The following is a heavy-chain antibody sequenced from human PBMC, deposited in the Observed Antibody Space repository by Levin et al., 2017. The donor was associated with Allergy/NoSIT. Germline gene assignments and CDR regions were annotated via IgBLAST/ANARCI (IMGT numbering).Heavy chain of an antibody. D-gene: IGHD3-10*01. Sequence: GGSLRLSCKASGYTFTNNFMHWVRQAPGQGLEWMGIINPSGGSTSYAQKFQGRVTMTRDTSTSTVYMELSSLRSEDTAVYYCARDRGSGSYPDYWGQGTLVTVSS. CDR3: ARDRGSGSYPDY. V-gene: IGHV1-46*03. J-gene: IGHJ4*02. CDR1: GYTFTNNF. CDR2: INPSGGST.